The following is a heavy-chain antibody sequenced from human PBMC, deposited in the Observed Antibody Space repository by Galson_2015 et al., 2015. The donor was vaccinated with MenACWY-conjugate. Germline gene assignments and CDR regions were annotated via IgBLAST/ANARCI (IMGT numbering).Heavy chain of an antibody. Sequence: SVKVSCKASGYTFTSYYMHWVRQAPGQGLEWMGIINPSGGSTSYAQKFQGRVTMTRDTSTSTVYMELSSLRSEDTAVYYCARDPHLPYSSGRMYYFDYWGQGTLVTVSS. CDR3: ARDPHLPYSSGRMYYFDY. V-gene: IGHV1-46*01. J-gene: IGHJ4*02. CDR2: INPSGGST. D-gene: IGHD6-19*01. CDR1: GYTFTSYY.